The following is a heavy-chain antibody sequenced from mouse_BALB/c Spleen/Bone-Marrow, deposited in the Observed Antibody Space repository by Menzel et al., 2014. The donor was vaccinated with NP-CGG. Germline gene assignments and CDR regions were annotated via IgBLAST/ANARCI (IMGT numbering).Heavy chain of an antibody. V-gene: IGHV1-19*01. CDR2: VTPYNGGT. CDR1: GYTFTDYY. J-gene: IGHJ2*01. CDR3: ARTGY. Sequence: EVQLQQSGPELVKPGASVKMSCKASGYTFTDYYMDWVKRSHGESFEWIGRVTPYNGGTTYNQKFKGKATLTVDKSSSTAYMALNSLTSEDSAVYYCARTGYWGQGTTHTVSS.